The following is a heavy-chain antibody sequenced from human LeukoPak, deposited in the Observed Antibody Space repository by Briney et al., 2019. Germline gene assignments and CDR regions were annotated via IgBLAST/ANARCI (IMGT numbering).Heavy chain of an antibody. CDR3: ARALPATTNWFDP. V-gene: IGHV4-61*05. Sequence: PSETLSLTCTVSGGSISSSSYYWGWIRQPPGKGLEWIGYIYYSGSTNYNPSLKSRVTISVDTSKNQFSLKLSSVTAADTAVYYCARALPATTNWFDPWGQGTLVTVSS. CDR2: IYYSGST. D-gene: IGHD5-24*01. CDR1: GGSISSSSYY. J-gene: IGHJ5*02.